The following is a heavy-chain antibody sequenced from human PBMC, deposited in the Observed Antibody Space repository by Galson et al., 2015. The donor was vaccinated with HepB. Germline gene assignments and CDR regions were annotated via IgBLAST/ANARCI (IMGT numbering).Heavy chain of an antibody. D-gene: IGHD3-22*01. CDR2: IYPGDSDT. J-gene: IGHJ3*02. CDR1: GYSFTSYW. V-gene: IGHV5-51*03. Sequence: SGAEVKKPGESLKISCKGSGYSFTSYWIGWVRQMPGKGLEWMGIIYPGDSDTRYSPSFQGQVTISADKSISTAYLQWSSLKASDTAMYYCARRRRYYYDSSGAGAFDIWGQGTMVTVSS. CDR3: ARRRRYYYDSSGAGAFDI.